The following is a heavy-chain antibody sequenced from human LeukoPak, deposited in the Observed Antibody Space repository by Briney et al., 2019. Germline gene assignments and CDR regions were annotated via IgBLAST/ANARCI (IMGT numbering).Heavy chain of an antibody. V-gene: IGHV3-23*01. Sequence: GGSLRFSCAASGFTFSSYAMSWVRQAPGKGLEWVSAISGSGGSTYYADSVKGRFTISRDNSKNTLYLQMNSLRAEDTAVYYCAKAQYYYDSSGYYWGQGTLVTVSS. CDR2: ISGSGGST. CDR3: AKAQYYYDSSGYY. D-gene: IGHD3-22*01. CDR1: GFTFSSYA. J-gene: IGHJ4*02.